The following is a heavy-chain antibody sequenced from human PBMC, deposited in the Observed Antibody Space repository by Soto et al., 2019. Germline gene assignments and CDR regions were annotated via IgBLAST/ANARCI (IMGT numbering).Heavy chain of an antibody. CDR1: GFSLTATGVG. CDR3: DHNSNAVAGHPHGNNWFDT. CDR2: LYWDDDK. V-gene: IGHV2-5*02. J-gene: IGHJ5*02. Sequence: SGPTLVNPTQTLTVTCTFSGFSLTATGVGVGWIRQPPGKALEWLALLYWDDDKRYTPSLRNRLTIAKDTSKNQVVLIMTNVDPADTGTYYCDHNSNAVAGHPHGNNWFDTWGQGTLVTVSS. D-gene: IGHD2-15*01.